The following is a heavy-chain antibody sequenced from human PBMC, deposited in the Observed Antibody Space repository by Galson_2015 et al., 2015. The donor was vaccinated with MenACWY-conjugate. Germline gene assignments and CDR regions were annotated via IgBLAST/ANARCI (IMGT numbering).Heavy chain of an antibody. V-gene: IGHV3-23*01. CDR3: ANDRGYYDSSGYLVYFGY. Sequence: SLRLSCAASGFTFSSYAMSWVRQAPGKGLEWVSAISGSGGSTCYADSVKGRFTISRDNSKNTLYLQMNSLRAEDTAVYYCANDRGYYDSSGYLVYFGYWGQGTLVTVSS. J-gene: IGHJ4*02. CDR1: GFTFSSYA. CDR2: ISGSGGST. D-gene: IGHD3-22*01.